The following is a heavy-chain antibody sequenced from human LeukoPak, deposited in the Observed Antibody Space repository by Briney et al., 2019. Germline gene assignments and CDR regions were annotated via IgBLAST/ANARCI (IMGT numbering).Heavy chain of an antibody. V-gene: IGHV4-4*02. J-gene: IGHJ4*02. CDR3: ARVNVNNWHSCDY. D-gene: IGHD1-1*01. CDR2: IYHSGSP. Sequence: SETLSLTCAVSGGSISSNNWWGWVRQPPGKGLEWIGEIYHSGSPNYNPSLKSRVTISVDKSRNHFSLNLSSVTAADTAVYYCARVNVNNWHSCDYWGQGTLVTVSS. CDR1: GGSISSNNW.